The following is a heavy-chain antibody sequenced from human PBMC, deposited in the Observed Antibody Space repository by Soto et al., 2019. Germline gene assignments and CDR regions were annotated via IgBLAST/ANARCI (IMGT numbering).Heavy chain of an antibody. CDR2: ISAYNGNT. D-gene: IGHD2-21*02. V-gene: IGHV1-18*04. CDR1: GYTFTSYG. Sequence: ASVKVSCKASGYTFTSYGISWVRQAPGQGLEWMGWISAYNGNTNYAQKLQGRVTMTTDTSTSTAYMELRSLRSDDTAVYYRARDREYGGNSGGAAFDIWGQGTMVTVSS. CDR3: ARDREYGGNSGGAAFDI. J-gene: IGHJ3*02.